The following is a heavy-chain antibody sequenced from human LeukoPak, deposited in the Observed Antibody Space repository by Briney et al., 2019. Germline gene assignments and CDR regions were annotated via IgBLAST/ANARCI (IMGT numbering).Heavy chain of an antibody. CDR2: ISSSGSV. V-gene: IGHV4-4*09. CDR3: ARIPLGYSRAYYFDY. CDR1: RGSISGSIRSYY. D-gene: IGHD5-12*01. Sequence: SETLSLTCTVSRGSISGSIRSYYWSWLRQPPGKGLAWIGYISSSGSVNANTSLRSRVTISVDTSKNQFFLNMSSVSDGDTAVYYCARIPLGYSRAYYFDYWGQGTLVTVSP. J-gene: IGHJ4*02.